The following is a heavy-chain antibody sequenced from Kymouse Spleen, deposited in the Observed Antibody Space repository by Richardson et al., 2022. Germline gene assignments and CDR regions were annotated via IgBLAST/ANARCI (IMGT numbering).Heavy chain of an antibody. CDR2: IYYSGST. D-gene: IGHD3-10*01. J-gene: IGHJ6*02. Sequence: QVQLQESGPGLVKPSQTLSLTCTVSGGSISSGGYYWSWIRQHPGKGLEWIGYIYYSGSTYYNPSLKSRVTISVDTSKNQFSLKLSSVTAADTAVYYCARDWVTYYYGSGSYYYYGMDVWGQGTTVTVSS. V-gene: IGHV4-31*03. CDR1: GGSISSGGYY. CDR3: ARDWVTYYYGSGSYYYYGMDV.